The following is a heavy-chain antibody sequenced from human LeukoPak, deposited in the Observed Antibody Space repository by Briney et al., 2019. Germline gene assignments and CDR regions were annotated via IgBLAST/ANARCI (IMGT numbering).Heavy chain of an antibody. CDR3: AKSDIASPGTGAFDI. CDR2: IRGRGGTT. V-gene: IGHV3-23*01. J-gene: IGHJ3*02. CDR1: GFTFSSYA. D-gene: IGHD6-13*01. Sequence: PGGSLRLSCASSGFTFSSYAMTWVRQAPGKGLEWVSGIRGRGGTTHYADSVKGRFAISRYNSKNTLYLQMNSLRAEDTAVYFCAKSDIASPGTGAFDIWGQGTMVTVSS.